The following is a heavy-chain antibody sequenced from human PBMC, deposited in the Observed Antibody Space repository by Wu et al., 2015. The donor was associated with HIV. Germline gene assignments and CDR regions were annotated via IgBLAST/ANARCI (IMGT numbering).Heavy chain of an antibody. CDR1: GYKFTGHY. D-gene: IGHD2-2*01. J-gene: IGHJ6*03. Sequence: QVQLVQSGAEVKKPGASIKVSCKASGYKFTGHYVHWVRQAPGQGLEWMGWINCNDGDTNYAQRFQGRVTVTRDTSTSTAYLELSRLTSDDTAVYYCARGGIVVVPAAMGDYYYMDVWGKGTTGHRLL. CDR2: INCNDGDT. CDR3: ARGGIVVVPAAMGDYYYMDV. V-gene: IGHV1-2*02.